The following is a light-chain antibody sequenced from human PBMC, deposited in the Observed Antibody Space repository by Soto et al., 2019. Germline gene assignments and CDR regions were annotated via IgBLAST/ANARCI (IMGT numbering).Light chain of an antibody. J-gene: IGKJ4*01. CDR3: QQRNDWPLP. Sequence: VLTQSPATLSFSPGEGATLSCWASQSVGRSLAWYQQKPGQAPRLLINDASNRATGIPARFGGSGSGTDFTLTISSLEPEDFAVYYCQQRNDWPLPFGGGTKVAIK. V-gene: IGKV3-11*01. CDR2: DAS. CDR1: QSVGRS.